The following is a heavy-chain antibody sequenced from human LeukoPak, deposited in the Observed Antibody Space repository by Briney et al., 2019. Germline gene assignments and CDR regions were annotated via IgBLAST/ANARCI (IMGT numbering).Heavy chain of an antibody. CDR2: IIRGSRYI. V-gene: IGHV3-21*01. D-gene: IGHD4-17*01. CDR3: ARGDYGDDHAFDI. Sequence: GGSLRLSCAASGFTFSSYTMNWVRQAPGKGLEWVSSIIRGSRYIYYADSVKGRFTISRDNPKNSLYLQMNSLRAEDTAVYYCARGDYGDDHAFDIWGQGTMVTVSS. J-gene: IGHJ3*02. CDR1: GFTFSSYT.